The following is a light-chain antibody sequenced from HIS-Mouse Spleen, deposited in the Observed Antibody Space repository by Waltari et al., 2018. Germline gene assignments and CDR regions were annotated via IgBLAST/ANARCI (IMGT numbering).Light chain of an antibody. CDR3: AAWDDSLSGWV. Sequence: QSVLTQPPSASGTPGQRVTISCSGSSSNIGSNYVYWYQQLTGTAPKLLISRNNQRPSGVPDRFSGSKSGTSASLAISGLRSEDEADYYCAAWDDSLSGWVFGGGTKLTVL. CDR1: SSNIGSNY. V-gene: IGLV1-47*01. CDR2: RNN. J-gene: IGLJ3*02.